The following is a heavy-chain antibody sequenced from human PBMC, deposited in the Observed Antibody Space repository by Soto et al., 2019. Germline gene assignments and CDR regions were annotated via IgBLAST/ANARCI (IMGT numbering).Heavy chain of an antibody. CDR3: ARDNGFWSGYLWGY. D-gene: IGHD3-3*01. CDR2: IWYDGSNK. Sequence: QVQLVESGGGVVQPGRSLRLSCAASGFTFSSYGMHWVRQAPGKGLEWVAVIWYDGSNKYYADSVKGRFTISRDNSKNTLYLQMNGLRAEDTAVYYGARDNGFWSGYLWGYWGQGTLVTVSS. V-gene: IGHV3-33*01. CDR1: GFTFSSYG. J-gene: IGHJ4*02.